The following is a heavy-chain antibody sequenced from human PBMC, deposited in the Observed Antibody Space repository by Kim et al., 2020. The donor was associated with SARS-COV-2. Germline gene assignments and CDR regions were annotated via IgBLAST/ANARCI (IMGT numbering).Heavy chain of an antibody. Sequence: GGSLRLSCAASGVTFGRDGMNWVRQAPGKGLEGVSGVKGDGGSAYYADSVKGRFTISRDNSKNTLYLHMNSLSPEDTAVYYCPKTGQYLRPLTGALDIWGQGTRHTVS. CDR2: VKGDGGSA. J-gene: IGHJ3*02. D-gene: IGHD2-2*01. V-gene: IGHV3-23*01. CDR3: PKTGQYLRPLTGALDI. CDR1: GVTFGRDG.